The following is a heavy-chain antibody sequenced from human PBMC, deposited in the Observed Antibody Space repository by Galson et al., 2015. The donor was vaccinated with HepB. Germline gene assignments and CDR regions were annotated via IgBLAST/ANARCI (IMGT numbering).Heavy chain of an antibody. V-gene: IGHV3-23*01. CDR3: AKDRGAYIAAAALDY. J-gene: IGHJ4*02. CDR1: GFTFSSYA. D-gene: IGHD6-13*01. CDR2: ISGSGDGT. Sequence: SLRLSCVASGFTFSSYAMSWVRQAPGKGLEWVSAISGSGDGTYYADSVKGRFTISRDNSKNTLYLQMNSLRAEDTAVYSCAKDRGAYIAAAALDYWGQGTLVTVS.